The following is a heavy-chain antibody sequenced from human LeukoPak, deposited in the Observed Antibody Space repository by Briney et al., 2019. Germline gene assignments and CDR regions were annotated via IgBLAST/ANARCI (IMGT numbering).Heavy chain of an antibody. Sequence: PSETLSLTCTVSGGSISSSSYYWGWIRQPPGKGLEWIGEIYHSGSTNYNPSLKSRVTISVDKSKNQFSLKLSSVTAADTAVYYCARERGDNSYGGNRGGNYWGQGTLVTVSS. CDR3: ARERGDNSYGGNRGGNY. CDR1: GGSISSSSYY. CDR2: IYHSGST. J-gene: IGHJ4*02. D-gene: IGHD4-23*01. V-gene: IGHV4-39*07.